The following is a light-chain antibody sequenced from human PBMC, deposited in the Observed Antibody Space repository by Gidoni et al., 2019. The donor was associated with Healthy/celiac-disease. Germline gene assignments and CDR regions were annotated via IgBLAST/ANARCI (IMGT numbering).Light chain of an antibody. CDR2: KDS. J-gene: IGLJ3*02. Sequence: SYALPQPPSVSVSPGQTARITCSGDALPKQYAYWYQQKPGQDPVLVIYKDSERPSGIPERFSGSSSGTTVTLTISGVQAEDEADYYCQSADSSGTWVFGGGTKLTVL. V-gene: IGLV3-25*03. CDR1: ALPKQY. CDR3: QSADSSGTWV.